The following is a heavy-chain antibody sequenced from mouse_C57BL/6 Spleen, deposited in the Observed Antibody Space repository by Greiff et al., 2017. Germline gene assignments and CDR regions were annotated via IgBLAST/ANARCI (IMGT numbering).Heavy chain of an antibody. Sequence: VKLMESGAELVKPGASVKISCKASGYAFSSYWMNWVKQRPGKGLEWIGQIYPGDGDTNYNGKFKGKATLTADKSSSTAYMQLSSLTSEDSAVYFCAREKAYSNYERAMDYWGQGTSVTVSS. CDR1: GYAFSSYW. J-gene: IGHJ4*01. D-gene: IGHD2-5*01. CDR2: IYPGDGDT. CDR3: AREKAYSNYERAMDY. V-gene: IGHV1-80*01.